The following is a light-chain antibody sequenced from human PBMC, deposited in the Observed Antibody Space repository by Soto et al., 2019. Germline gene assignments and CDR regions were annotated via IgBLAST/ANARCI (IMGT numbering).Light chain of an antibody. J-gene: IGKJ4*02. CDR2: AAL. V-gene: IGKV1-27*01. CDR1: QGISNY. Sequence: TQSPGALSLSVGDRVTITCRASQGISNYLAWYQQKPGQGPKLLIYAALTLHSGVPSRFSGSGSGTDFTLTISSLQSEDVAIYYCQKCDKRPFTFGEGTKVDIK. CDR3: QKCDKRPFT.